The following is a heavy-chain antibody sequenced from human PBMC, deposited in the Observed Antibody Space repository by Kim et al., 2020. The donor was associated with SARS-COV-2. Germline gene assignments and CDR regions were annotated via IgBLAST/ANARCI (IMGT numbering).Heavy chain of an antibody. J-gene: IGHJ6*01. CDR3: ARGSITTTYY. Sequence: ASVKVSCKAAGYTFTRYDINWVRQAPGQGFEWMGWMNPNSGNTTYAQKFQGRVTMTSDTSINTAYLQLSGLRVEDTAVYYCARGSITTTYY. V-gene: IGHV1-8*01. CDR2: MNPNSGNT. CDR1: GYTFTRYD. D-gene: IGHD3-3*02.